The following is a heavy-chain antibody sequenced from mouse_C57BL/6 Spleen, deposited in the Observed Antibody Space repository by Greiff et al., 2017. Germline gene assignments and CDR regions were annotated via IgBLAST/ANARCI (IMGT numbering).Heavy chain of an antibody. CDR3: ARNFPDGYYVYFDV. D-gene: IGHD2-3*01. J-gene: IGHJ1*03. CDR2: IWSGGST. CDR1: GFSLTSYG. V-gene: IGHV2-2*01. Sequence: VKLQQSGPGLVQPSQSLSITCTVSGFSLTSYGVHWVRQSPGKGLEWLGVIWSGGSTDYNAAFISRLSISKDNSKSQVFFKMNSLQADDTAIYYCARNFPDGYYVYFDVWGTGTTVTVSS.